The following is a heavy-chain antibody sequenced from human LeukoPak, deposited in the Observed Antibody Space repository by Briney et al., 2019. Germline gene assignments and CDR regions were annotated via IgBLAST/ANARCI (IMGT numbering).Heavy chain of an antibody. Sequence: QLQLQESGSGLVKPSQTLSLTCAVSGGSISSGGYSWSWIRQPPGKGLEWIGYIYHSGSTYYNPSLKSRVTISVDTSKNQFSLKLSSVTAADTAVYYCARNSKWGLVYWGQGTLVTVSS. CDR3: ARNSKWGLVY. CDR1: GGSISSGGYS. V-gene: IGHV4-30-2*01. J-gene: IGHJ4*02. D-gene: IGHD1-26*01. CDR2: IYHSGST.